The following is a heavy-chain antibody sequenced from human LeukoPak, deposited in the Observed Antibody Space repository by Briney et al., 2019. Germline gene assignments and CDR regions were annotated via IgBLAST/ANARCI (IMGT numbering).Heavy chain of an antibody. CDR3: ARDDCGDTCYPGGY. Sequence: ASVKVSCKASGYTFTNYVIHWVRQAPGQRPEWMGWINAGNGDTKYSHHFQGSVTIPRDTSASTACMDMSSLQSEDTALYYCARDDCGDTCYPGGYWGQGTLVTVSS. CDR2: INAGNGDT. D-gene: IGHD2-21*01. CDR1: GYTFTNYV. V-gene: IGHV1-3*01. J-gene: IGHJ4*02.